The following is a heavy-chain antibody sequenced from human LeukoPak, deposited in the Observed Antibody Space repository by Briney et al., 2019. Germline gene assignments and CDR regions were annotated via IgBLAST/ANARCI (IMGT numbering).Heavy chain of an antibody. Sequence: SETLSLTCTVSGGSISGYYWSWIRQPPGKGLEWIGYIYYSGSTSYSPSLKSRVTISVDRSKNQFSLKLSSVTAADTAVYYCARGYGSSSSGYFDYWGQGTLVTVSS. V-gene: IGHV4-59*12. J-gene: IGHJ4*02. CDR3: ARGYGSSSSGYFDY. CDR2: IYYSGST. CDR1: GGSISGYY. D-gene: IGHD6-6*01.